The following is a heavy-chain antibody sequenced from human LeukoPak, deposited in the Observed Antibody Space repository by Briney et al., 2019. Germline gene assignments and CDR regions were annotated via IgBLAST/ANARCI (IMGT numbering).Heavy chain of an antibody. Sequence: SVKVSCKASGGTFSSYDISWVRQAPGQGLEWMGGIMPISGTANYAQKFQGRVTITADKPTNTAYMELSSLRSEDTAVYYCARDDYYDSSGYPPGGAFDIWGQGTMVTVSS. CDR3: ARDDYYDSSGYPPGGAFDI. CDR2: IMPISGTA. V-gene: IGHV1-69*06. D-gene: IGHD3-22*01. CDR1: GGTFSSYD. J-gene: IGHJ3*02.